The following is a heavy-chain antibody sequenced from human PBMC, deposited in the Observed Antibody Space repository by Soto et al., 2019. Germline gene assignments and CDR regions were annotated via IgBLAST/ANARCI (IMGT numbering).Heavy chain of an antibody. CDR2: ISYDGSKT. V-gene: IGHV3-30*04. CDR1: AFTFRSYT. D-gene: IGHD4-4*01. CDR3: ARDRDSSYFPPPYYFDS. Sequence: QVQLVESGGGVVQPGRSLRLSCAASAFTFRSYTMHWVRQAPGKGLEWVATISYDGSKTNYADSVRGRFTISRDNSKSTLFLQMDSLRPEDTALYSCARDRDSSYFPPPYYFDSWGQGNLVTVSS. J-gene: IGHJ4*02.